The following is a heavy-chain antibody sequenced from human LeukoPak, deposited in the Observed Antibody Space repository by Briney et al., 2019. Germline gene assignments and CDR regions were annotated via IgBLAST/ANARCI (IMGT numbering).Heavy chain of an antibody. D-gene: IGHD1-26*01. Sequence: GGSLRLSCVASGFNFDAYYMNWIRQTPGKGLEWIAYISSSGNTKWYADSVKGRLAISRDDAKRSLYLEMNSLRVEDTGVYFCARHVGGLDYWGRERRSSSPQ. CDR1: GFNFDAYY. J-gene: IGHJ4*02. V-gene: IGHV3-11*01. CDR2: ISSSGNTK. CDR3: ARHVGGLDY.